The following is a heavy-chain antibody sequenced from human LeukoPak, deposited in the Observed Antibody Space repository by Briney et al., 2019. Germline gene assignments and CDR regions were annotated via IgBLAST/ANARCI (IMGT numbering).Heavy chain of an antibody. Sequence: SETLSLTCAVSGGSISSYYWSWIRQPPGKGLEWIGYIYYSGSTNYNPSLKSRVTISVDTSKNQFSLKLSSVTAADTAVYYCARGYCSGGSCYYYYGMDVWGQGTTVTVSS. D-gene: IGHD2-15*01. CDR1: GGSISSYY. CDR2: IYYSGST. V-gene: IGHV4-59*08. CDR3: ARGYCSGGSCYYYYGMDV. J-gene: IGHJ6*02.